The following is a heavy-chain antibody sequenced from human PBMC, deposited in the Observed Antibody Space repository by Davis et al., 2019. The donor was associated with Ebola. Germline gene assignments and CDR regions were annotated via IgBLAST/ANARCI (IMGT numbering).Heavy chain of an antibody. D-gene: IGHD6-19*01. CDR3: ARDRERGGWYPKNIDY. Sequence: AASVKVSCKASGYTFTSYPMHWARQAPGQRLEWMGWINVDNGNTKYSHNFQARVTITRDTSASTAYMELSSLTSEDTAVYYCARDRERGGWYPKNIDYWGQGTLVTVSS. V-gene: IGHV1-3*01. CDR1: GYTFTSYP. CDR2: INVDNGNT. J-gene: IGHJ4*02.